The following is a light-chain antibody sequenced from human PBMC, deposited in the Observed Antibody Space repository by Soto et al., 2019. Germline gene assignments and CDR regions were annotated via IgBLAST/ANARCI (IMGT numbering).Light chain of an antibody. V-gene: IGKV1-5*01. CDR2: DAS. CDR1: QSISSW. Sequence: DIQMTQSPSTLSASVGDRVTITCRASQSISSWLAWYQQKPGKAPKLLIYDASSLESGVPSRVSGSGSGTEFTLTISSLQPDDFSTYYCQQLETFGQGTKVEIK. CDR3: QQLET. J-gene: IGKJ1*01.